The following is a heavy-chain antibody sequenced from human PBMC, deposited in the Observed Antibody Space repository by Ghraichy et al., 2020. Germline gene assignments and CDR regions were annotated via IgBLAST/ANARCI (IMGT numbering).Heavy chain of an antibody. D-gene: IGHD2-2*01. CDR1: GSTFTAFY. V-gene: IGHV1-2*06. Sequence: GESLNISCTPSGSTFTAFYIHWVRQAPGQGLEWMGRINPNRGDTNYAQKFQGRVTMTRDTSVSTAYMELNRLRYDDTAVYYCARVLSTSQLPLFGSWGQGTLVSVSS. J-gene: IGHJ5*02. CDR3: ARVLSTSQLPLFGS. CDR2: INPNRGDT.